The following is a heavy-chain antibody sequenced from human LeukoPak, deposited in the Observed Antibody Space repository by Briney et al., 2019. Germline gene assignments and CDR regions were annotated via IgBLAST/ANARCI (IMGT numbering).Heavy chain of an antibody. CDR3: AGVGDYYDSSGYYVDY. D-gene: IGHD3-22*01. V-gene: IGHV3-7*01. CDR1: GFTFSTYY. J-gene: IGHJ4*02. Sequence: GGSLRLSCAASGFTFSTYYMSWVRQAPGTGLEWVANIKQDGSEKYYVDSVKGRFTISRDNAKNSLYLQMNSLRAEDTAVYYCAGVGDYYDSSGYYVDYWGQGTLVTVSS. CDR2: IKQDGSEK.